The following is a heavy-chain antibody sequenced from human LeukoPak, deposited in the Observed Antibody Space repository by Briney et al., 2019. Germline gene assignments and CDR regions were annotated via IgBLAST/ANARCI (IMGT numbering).Heavy chain of an antibody. Sequence: SQTLSLTCAISGDSVSSNSAAWNWIRQSPSRGLEWLGRTYYRSKWYNDYAVSVKSRITINPDTSKNQFSLQLNSVTPEDTAVYHCARGDNVATNHYYYYYMDVWGKGTTVTVSS. V-gene: IGHV6-1*01. J-gene: IGHJ6*03. D-gene: IGHD5-12*01. CDR3: ARGDNVATNHYYYYYMDV. CDR1: GDSVSSNSAA. CDR2: TYYRSKWYN.